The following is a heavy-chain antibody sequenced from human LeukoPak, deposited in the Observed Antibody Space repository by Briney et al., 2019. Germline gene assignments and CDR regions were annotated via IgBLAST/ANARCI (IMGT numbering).Heavy chain of an antibody. D-gene: IGHD6-13*01. V-gene: IGHV1-18*01. J-gene: IGHJ4*02. CDR3: ARVYEYSSSLDY. CDR1: GYTFTSYD. Sequence: GASVKVSCKASGYTFTSYDINWVRQATGQGLEWMGWISAYNGNTNYAQKLQGRVTMTTDTSTSTAYMELRSLRSDDTAVYYCARVYEYSSSLDYWGQGTLVTVSS. CDR2: ISAYNGNT.